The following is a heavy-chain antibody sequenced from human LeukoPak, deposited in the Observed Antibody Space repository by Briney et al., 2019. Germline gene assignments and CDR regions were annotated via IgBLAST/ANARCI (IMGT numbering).Heavy chain of an antibody. Sequence: GGSLRLSCAASGLTISSYSMNWVRQAPGKGLQWVSYISSSSSTIYYADSVKGRFTISRDNAKNSLYLQMNSLRAEDTAVYYCARDYYYDSSGYYPYYWGQGTLVTVSS. D-gene: IGHD3-22*01. V-gene: IGHV3-48*04. CDR1: GLTISSYS. CDR2: ISSSSSTI. J-gene: IGHJ4*02. CDR3: ARDYYYDSSGYYPYY.